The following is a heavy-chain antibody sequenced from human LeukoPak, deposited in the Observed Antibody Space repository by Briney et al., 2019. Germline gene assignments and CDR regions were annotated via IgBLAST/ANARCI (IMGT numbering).Heavy chain of an antibody. J-gene: IGHJ3*02. CDR3: ARDLVGGGAFDI. CDR2: ISGSGGST. CDR1: GFTFSSYS. Sequence: AGGSLRLSCAASGFTFSSYSMNWVRQAPGKGLEWVSAISGSGGSTYYADSVKGRFTISRDNSKNTLYLQMNSLRAEDTAVYYCARDLVGGGAFDIWGQGTMVTVSS. V-gene: IGHV3-23*01. D-gene: IGHD6-6*01.